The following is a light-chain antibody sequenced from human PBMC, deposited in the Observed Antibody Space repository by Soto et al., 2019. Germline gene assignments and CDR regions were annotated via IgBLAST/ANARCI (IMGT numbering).Light chain of an antibody. CDR1: QSVDIY. V-gene: IGKV3-11*01. Sequence: EIVLPKYPATLSLSPGERSTLSCRASQSVDIYLAWYRQIPGQAPRLLIYDASNRATGIPDRFSGGGSGTDFTLTIISLEPEDFAIYYCQQRSNLPPTFGQGTRLEV. CDR3: QQRSNLPPT. J-gene: IGKJ5*01. CDR2: DAS.